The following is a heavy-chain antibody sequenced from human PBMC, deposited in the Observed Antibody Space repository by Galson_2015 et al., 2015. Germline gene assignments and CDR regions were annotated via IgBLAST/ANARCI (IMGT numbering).Heavy chain of an antibody. D-gene: IGHD3-10*01. CDR3: ARVGTMVRGVPWSYYYYMDV. CDR2: IIPIFGTA. V-gene: IGHV1-69*13. Sequence: SVKVSCKASGGTFSSYAISWVRQAPGQGLEWMGGIIPIFGTANYAQKFQGRVTITADESTSTAYMELSSLRSEDTAVYYCARVGTMVRGVPWSYYYYMDVWGKGTTVTVSS. CDR1: GGTFSSYA. J-gene: IGHJ6*03.